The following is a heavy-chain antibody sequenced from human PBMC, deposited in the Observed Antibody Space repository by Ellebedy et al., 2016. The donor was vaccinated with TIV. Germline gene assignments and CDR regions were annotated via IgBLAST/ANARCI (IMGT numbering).Heavy chain of an antibody. CDR2: ISYSGST. CDR1: GGSISPYY. J-gene: IGHJ4*02. V-gene: IGHV4-59*01. Sequence: MPSETLSLTCTVSGGSISPYYWSWIRQPPGKGLEWIGYISYSGSTNYNPSLQSRVTISVDASKNQFSLKLTSVTAADTAVYYCASAIAVAGLYAFAYWGQGTLVTVSS. D-gene: IGHD6-19*01. CDR3: ASAIAVAGLYAFAY.